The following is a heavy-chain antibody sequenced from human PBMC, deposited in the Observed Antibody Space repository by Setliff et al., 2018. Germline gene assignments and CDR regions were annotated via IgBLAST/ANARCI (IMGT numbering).Heavy chain of an antibody. V-gene: IGHV1-2*04. Sequence: RASVKVSCKASGYTFTGYYMHWVRQAPGQGLEWMGWINPNSGGTNYAQKFQGWVTMTRDTSISTAYMELSRLRSDDTAMYYCARDLSTTVMTRSWYYFDYWGQGTLVTVSS. CDR1: GYTFTGYY. CDR2: INPNSGGT. CDR3: ARDLSTTVMTRSWYYFDY. D-gene: IGHD4-17*01. J-gene: IGHJ4*02.